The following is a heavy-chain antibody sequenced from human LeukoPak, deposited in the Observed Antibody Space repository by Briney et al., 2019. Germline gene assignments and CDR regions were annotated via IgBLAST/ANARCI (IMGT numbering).Heavy chain of an antibody. V-gene: IGHV4-34*01. Sequence: SETLPLTCAVYGGSFSGYYWSWIRQPPGKGLEWIGEINHSGSTNYNPSLKSRVTISVDTSKNQFSLKLSSVTAADTAVYYCAREAGYSSGWYYYWGQGTLVTVSS. CDR2: INHSGST. D-gene: IGHD6-19*01. CDR3: AREAGYSSGWYYY. J-gene: IGHJ4*02. CDR1: GGSFSGYY.